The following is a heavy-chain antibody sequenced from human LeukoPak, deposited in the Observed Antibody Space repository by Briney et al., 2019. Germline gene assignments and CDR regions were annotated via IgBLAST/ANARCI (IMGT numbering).Heavy chain of an antibody. D-gene: IGHD3-22*01. Sequence: GGSLRLSCAASGFTFSNAWMNWVRQAPGKGLEWVGRIKSKTDGGTTDYAAPVKGRYTISRDDSKNTLYLQMNSLKTEDTAVYYCTTDGYYYDSSGYYRLYYFDYRGQGTLVTVSS. V-gene: IGHV3-15*07. CDR2: IKSKTDGGTT. J-gene: IGHJ4*02. CDR1: GFTFSNAW. CDR3: TTDGYYYDSSGYYRLYYFDY.